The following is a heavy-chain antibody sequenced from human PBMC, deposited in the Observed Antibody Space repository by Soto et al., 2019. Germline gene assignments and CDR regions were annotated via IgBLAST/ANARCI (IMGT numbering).Heavy chain of an antibody. Sequence: QVQLVESGGGLVKPGGSLRLSCAASGFTFSDYYMSWIRQAPGKGLEWVSYISSSGSTIYYADSVKGRFTISRDNAXNXXNLQVHSLRAEDTAVYYCARDGAARPGTRTDAFDIWGQGTMVTVSS. CDR2: ISSSGSTI. V-gene: IGHV3-11*01. D-gene: IGHD6-6*01. CDR3: ARDGAARPGTRTDAFDI. J-gene: IGHJ3*02. CDR1: GFTFSDYY.